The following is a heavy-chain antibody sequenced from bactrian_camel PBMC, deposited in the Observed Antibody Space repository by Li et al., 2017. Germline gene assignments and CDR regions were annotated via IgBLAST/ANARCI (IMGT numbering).Heavy chain of an antibody. D-gene: IGHD3*01. J-gene: IGHJ4*01. Sequence: HVQLVESGGGLVQAGGSLRLSCTASGLSFDDYSMGWIRQAPGKAREGVSCISYRGGNAWDTYYADSVKGRFTVSRDNAKNTLYLEMDSLKPEDTAMYYCTKGVAWLPYWGQGTQVTVS. V-gene: IGHV3S63*01. CDR3: TKGVAWLPY. CDR2: ISYRGGNAWDT. CDR1: GLSFDDYS.